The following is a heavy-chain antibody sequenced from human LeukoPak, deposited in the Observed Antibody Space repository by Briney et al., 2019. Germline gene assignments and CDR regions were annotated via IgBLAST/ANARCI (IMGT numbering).Heavy chain of an antibody. D-gene: IGHD6-6*01. Sequence: PGRSLRLSCAASGFTFDDYAMHWVRQAPGKGLGWVSGISWNSGSVDYADSVKGRFTISRDNAKNSLYLQMNSLRAEDMALYFCAKDRYSTSSCFDYWGQGTLVTASS. CDR1: GFTFDDYA. J-gene: IGHJ4*02. CDR2: ISWNSGSV. V-gene: IGHV3-9*03. CDR3: AKDRYSTSSCFDY.